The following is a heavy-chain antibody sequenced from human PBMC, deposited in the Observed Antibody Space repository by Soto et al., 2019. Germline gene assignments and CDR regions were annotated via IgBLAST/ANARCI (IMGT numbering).Heavy chain of an antibody. Sequence: PGLSCAASGFTFSNAWMSWVRQAPGKGLEWVGRIKSKTDGGTTDYAAPVKGRFTISRDDSKNTLYLQMNSLKTEDTAVYYCTTEAMIVVAGLGYWGQGTLVTVSS. CDR1: GFTFSNAW. J-gene: IGHJ4*02. CDR3: TTEAMIVVAGLGY. D-gene: IGHD3-22*01. V-gene: IGHV3-15*01. CDR2: IKSKTDGGTT.